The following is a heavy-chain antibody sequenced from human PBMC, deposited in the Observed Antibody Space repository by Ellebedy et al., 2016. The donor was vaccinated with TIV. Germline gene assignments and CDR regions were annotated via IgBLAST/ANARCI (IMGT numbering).Heavy chain of an antibody. J-gene: IGHJ4*02. D-gene: IGHD1-26*01. Sequence: PGGSLRLSCAASGFTFGDYGMTWVRQAPGKGLEWISTVDWHGGRIRYADSVKGRFTISRDNAKKSLFLQMNNLGAEDAAFYYCTRGNYYPDHWGQGTLVTVST. CDR2: VDWHGGRI. CDR3: TRGNYYPDH. CDR1: GFTFGDYG. V-gene: IGHV3-20*04.